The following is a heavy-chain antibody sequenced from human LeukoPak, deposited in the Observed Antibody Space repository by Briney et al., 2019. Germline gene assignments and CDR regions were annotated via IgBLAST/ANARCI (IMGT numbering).Heavy chain of an antibody. Sequence: SETLSLTCTVSGGSISSYYWSWIRQPAGKGLEWIGRIYTSGSTNYNPSLKSRVTMSVDTSKNQFSLKLSSVTAADTAVYYCARDRDDYYDSSGYAFDIWGQGTMVTVSS. CDR2: IYTSGST. J-gene: IGHJ3*02. D-gene: IGHD3-22*01. V-gene: IGHV4-4*07. CDR3: ARDRDDYYDSSGYAFDI. CDR1: GGSISSYY.